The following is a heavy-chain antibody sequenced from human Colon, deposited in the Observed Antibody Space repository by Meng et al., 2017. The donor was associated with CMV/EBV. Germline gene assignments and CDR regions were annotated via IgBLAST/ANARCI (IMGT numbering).Heavy chain of an antibody. Sequence: GESLKISCAASGFAFSDYYMTWIRQAPGKGLERISYISGSGSAIYYADSVKGRFTISRDNAKSSLYLQMNSLRAEDTAVYYCARGCSVTSCYNPINSYYYFYGMDVWGQGAAVTVSS. V-gene: IGHV3-11*01. CDR2: ISGSGSAI. CDR3: ARGCSVTSCYNPINSYYYFYGMDV. CDR1: GFAFSDYY. J-gene: IGHJ6*02. D-gene: IGHD2-2*02.